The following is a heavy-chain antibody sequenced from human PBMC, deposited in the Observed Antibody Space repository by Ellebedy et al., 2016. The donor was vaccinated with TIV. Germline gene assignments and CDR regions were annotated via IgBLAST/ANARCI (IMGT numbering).Heavy chain of an antibody. CDR3: ARVGDYYGSGSLDY. J-gene: IGHJ4*02. CDR2: INHSGST. Sequence: SETLSLXCVVYGGSFSGYYYWSWIRQPPGKGLEWIGEINHSGSTNYNPSLKSRVTMSVDTTKKHISLRLSSVTAADTAVYYCARVGDYYGSGSLDYWGRGTLVAVSS. CDR1: GGSFSGYYY. D-gene: IGHD3-10*01. V-gene: IGHV4-34*01.